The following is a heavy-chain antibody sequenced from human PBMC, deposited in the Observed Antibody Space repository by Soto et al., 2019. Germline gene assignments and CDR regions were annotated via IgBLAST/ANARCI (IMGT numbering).Heavy chain of an antibody. CDR3: ARDREQLGGYYYYGMDV. CDR2: TYYRSKWYN. CDR1: VDIVSSNSAA. J-gene: IGHJ6*02. D-gene: IGHD6-6*01. Sequence: SQTLSLTCAISVDIVSSNSAAWNCIRQSPSRGLEWLGRTYYRSKWYNDYAVSVKSRITINPDTSKNQFSLQLNSVTPEDTAVYYCARDREQLGGYYYYGMDVWGQGTTVTVSS. V-gene: IGHV6-1*01.